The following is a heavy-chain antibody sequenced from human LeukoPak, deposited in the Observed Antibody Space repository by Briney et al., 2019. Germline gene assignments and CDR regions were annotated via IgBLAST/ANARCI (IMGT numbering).Heavy chain of an antibody. J-gene: IGHJ6*02. CDR3: ARLSSSWYVDPLYYGMDV. Sequence: RPGESLKISCKGSGYSFTSYWIGWVRQMPGKGLEWMGIIYPGDSDTRYSPSFQGQVTISADKSISTAYLQWSSLKASDTAMYYCARLSSSWYVDPLYYGMDVWGQGTTVTVSS. D-gene: IGHD6-13*01. CDR2: IYPGDSDT. CDR1: GYSFTSYW. V-gene: IGHV5-51*01.